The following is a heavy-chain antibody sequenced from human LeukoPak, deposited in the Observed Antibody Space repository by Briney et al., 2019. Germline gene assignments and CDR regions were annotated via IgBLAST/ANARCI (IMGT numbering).Heavy chain of an antibody. Sequence: GGSLRLSCAASGFTFSSYWMHWVRQAPGKGLEWVSYISSFSGTINYADSVKGRFTISRDNAKNSLYLQMNSLRAEDTAVYYCARDQGGLGYWGQGTLVTVSS. CDR1: GFTFSSYW. CDR3: ARDQGGLGY. J-gene: IGHJ4*02. V-gene: IGHV3-48*01. CDR2: ISSFSGTI. D-gene: IGHD3-16*01.